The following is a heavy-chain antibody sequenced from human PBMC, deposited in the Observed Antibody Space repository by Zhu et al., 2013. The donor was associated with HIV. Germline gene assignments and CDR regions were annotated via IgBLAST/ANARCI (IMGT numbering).Heavy chain of an antibody. Sequence: QVQLVQSGAEVKKPGASVKVSCKASGYTFTSYDINWVRQATGQGLEWMGWMNPNSGNTGYAQKFQGRVTMTRNTSISTAYMELSSLRSEDTAVYYCARGLGETLSRFLEWLLKDTNWFDPWAREPWSPSPQ. CDR2: MNPNSGNT. V-gene: IGHV1-8*01. D-gene: IGHD3-3*01. CDR3: ARGLGETLSRFLEWLLKDTNWFDP. CDR1: GYTFTSYD. J-gene: IGHJ5*02.